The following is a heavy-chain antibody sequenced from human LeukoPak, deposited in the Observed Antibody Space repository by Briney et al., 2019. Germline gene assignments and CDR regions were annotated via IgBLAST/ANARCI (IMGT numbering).Heavy chain of an antibody. CDR1: GFTFSSYA. J-gene: IGHJ4*02. CDR2: ISYDGSNK. V-gene: IGHV3-30-3*01. CDR3: AKDQGSGWHGAFDY. Sequence: GRSLRLSCAASGFTFSSYAMHRVRQAPGKGLEWVAVISYDGSNKYYADSVKGRFTISRDNSKNTLYLQMNSLRAEDTAVYYCAKDQGSGWHGAFDYWGQGTLVTVSS. D-gene: IGHD6-19*01.